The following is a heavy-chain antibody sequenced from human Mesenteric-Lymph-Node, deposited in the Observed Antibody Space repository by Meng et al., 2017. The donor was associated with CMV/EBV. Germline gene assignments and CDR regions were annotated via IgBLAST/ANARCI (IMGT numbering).Heavy chain of an antibody. Sequence: VHLHQWGSGLLQPSVTLSVTCAVYGGSFSGYYWNWIRQSPEKGLEWIGEINHSGSTTYNPSFTSRIIISVDTSTNQISLNMSSVTAADTAVYYCARGSSYDILTGYFDYWGQGALVTVSS. CDR1: GGSFSGYY. V-gene: IGHV4-34*01. CDR3: ARGSSYDILTGYFDY. D-gene: IGHD3-9*01. CDR2: INHSGST. J-gene: IGHJ4*02.